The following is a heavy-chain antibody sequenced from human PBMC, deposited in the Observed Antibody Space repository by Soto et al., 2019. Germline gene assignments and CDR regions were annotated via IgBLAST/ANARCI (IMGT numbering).Heavy chain of an antibody. V-gene: IGHV4-34*01. J-gene: IGHJ6*02. CDR1: GGSFSGYY. D-gene: IGHD3-10*01. CDR3: ARGRSIGSGSYHYYYYGMDV. Sequence: PSETLSLTCAVYGGSFSGYYWSWIRQPPGKGLEWIGEINHSGSTNYNPSLKSRVTISVDTSKNQFSLKLSSVTAADTAVYYCARGRSIGSGSYHYYYYGMDVRGQGTTVTVSS. CDR2: INHSGST.